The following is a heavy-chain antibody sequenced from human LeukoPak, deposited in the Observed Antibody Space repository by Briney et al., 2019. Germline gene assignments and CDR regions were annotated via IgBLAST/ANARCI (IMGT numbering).Heavy chain of an antibody. D-gene: IGHD2-15*01. CDR3: AKDIACSGGSCYSEDYYYGMDV. V-gene: IGHV3-43*02. J-gene: IGHJ6*02. Sequence: GGSLRLSCAASGFSFDDYAIRWVRQAPGEGLEWVSLISGDGGSTYYADSVKGRFTISRDNSKNALYLQMNSLRTEDTALYYCAKDIACSGGSCYSEDYYYGMDVWGQGTTVTVSS. CDR1: GFSFDDYA. CDR2: ISGDGGST.